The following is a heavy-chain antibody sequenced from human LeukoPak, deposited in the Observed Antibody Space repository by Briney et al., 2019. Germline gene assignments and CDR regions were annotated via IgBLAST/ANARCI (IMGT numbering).Heavy chain of an antibody. J-gene: IGHJ4*02. V-gene: IGHV1-8*01. Sequence: ASVKVSCKASGYTFTSYDINWVRQATGQGLGWMGWMNPNSGNTGYAQKFQGRVTMTRNTSISTAYMELSSLRSEDTAVYYCAREGIAAAGILGPGYWGQGTLVTVSS. D-gene: IGHD6-13*01. CDR3: AREGIAAAGILGPGY. CDR2: MNPNSGNT. CDR1: GYTFTSYD.